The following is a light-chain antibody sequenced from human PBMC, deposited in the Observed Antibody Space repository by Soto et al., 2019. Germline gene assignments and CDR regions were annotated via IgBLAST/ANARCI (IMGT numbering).Light chain of an antibody. CDR3: QQYYNLPLT. CDR1: QDISKY. V-gene: IGKV1-33*01. CDR2: DAS. Sequence: DIQMTQSPSSLSTSVGDRLTITCQASQDISKYLNWYQQKPGKAPKLLIYDASNLETGVPSRFSGSGSGTDFTFTISSLQPEDIATYYCQQYYNLPLTFGGGTRVEIK. J-gene: IGKJ4*01.